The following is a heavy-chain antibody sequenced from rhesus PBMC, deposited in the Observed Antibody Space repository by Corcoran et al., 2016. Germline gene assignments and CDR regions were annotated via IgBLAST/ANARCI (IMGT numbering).Heavy chain of an antibody. V-gene: IGHV4-80*01. Sequence: QVQLQESGPGLVKPSETLSLTCAVSGGSFSSYWWSWIRQPPGKGLEWIWEINGNSGSTNYNPSLKSRVTIYKCASKSPFSLKRSSVTAADTAVYYWARYTDYGSSSLLGYWGQGVLVTVSS. D-gene: IGHD4-29*01. CDR3: ARYTDYGSSSLLGY. CDR2: INGNSGST. J-gene: IGHJ4*01. CDR1: GGSFSSYW.